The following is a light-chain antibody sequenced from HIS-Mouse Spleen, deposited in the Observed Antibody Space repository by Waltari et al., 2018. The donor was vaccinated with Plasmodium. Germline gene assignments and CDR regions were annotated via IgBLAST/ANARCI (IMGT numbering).Light chain of an antibody. Sequence: EIVMTQSQATLSVSPGARATLSCRASQRVSSNLAWYQQKHGQAPRLLIYGASTRATGIPARFSGSGSGTEFTLTISSMQSEDFAVYYCQQYNNWPRGTFGQGTKVEIK. CDR2: GAS. J-gene: IGKJ1*01. V-gene: IGKV3-15*01. CDR3: QQYNNWPRGT. CDR1: QRVSSN.